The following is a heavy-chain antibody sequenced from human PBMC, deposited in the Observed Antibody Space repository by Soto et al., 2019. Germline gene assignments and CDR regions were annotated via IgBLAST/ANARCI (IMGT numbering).Heavy chain of an antibody. J-gene: IGHJ3*02. CDR3: ATGQEVRMADI. CDR1: GFSVSGYY. CDR2: ISGDSGET. V-gene: IGHV3-11*03. D-gene: IGHD2-15*01. Sequence: QVQLLESGGGLVEPVGSLRLSFAASGFSVSGYYMGWVRQPPGKRPEWISYISGDSGETNHADSVRGRFTISRDNAKNALYLHMNTLRVEDTAGYFCATGQEVRMADIWGQGTMVTVSS.